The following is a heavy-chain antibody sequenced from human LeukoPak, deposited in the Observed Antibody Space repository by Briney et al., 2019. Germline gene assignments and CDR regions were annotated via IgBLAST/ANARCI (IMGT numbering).Heavy chain of an antibody. CDR3: ARSPGARRLEY. CDR2: IRSSGDT. J-gene: IGHJ4*02. V-gene: IGHV3-11*04. Sequence: GGSLRLSCAVSGFTVSDYYMTWVRQAPGKGLEWISYIRSSGDTFYADSVKGRFTISRDDAKGSLYLQMNSLRAEDTAVYFCARSPGARRLEYWGQGTLVTVSS. CDR1: GFTVSDYY. D-gene: IGHD7-27*01.